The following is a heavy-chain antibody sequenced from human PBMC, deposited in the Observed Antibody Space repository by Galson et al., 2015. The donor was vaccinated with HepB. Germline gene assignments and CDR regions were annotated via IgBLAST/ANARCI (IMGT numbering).Heavy chain of an antibody. CDR2: ISYDGSNK. Sequence: SLRLSCAASGFTFSSYGMHWVRQAPGKGLEWVAVISYDGSNKYYADSVKGRFTISRDNSKNTLYLQMNSLRAEDTAVYYCATLTVNQRSNWFDPWGQGTLVTVSS. V-gene: IGHV3-30*03. J-gene: IGHJ5*02. D-gene: IGHD4-17*01. CDR3: ATLTVNQRSNWFDP. CDR1: GFTFSSYG.